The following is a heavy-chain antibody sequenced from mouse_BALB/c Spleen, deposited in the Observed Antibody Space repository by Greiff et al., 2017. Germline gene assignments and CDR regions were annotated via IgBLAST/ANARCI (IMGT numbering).Heavy chain of an antibody. CDR1: GYAFTNYL. CDR2: INPGSGGT. J-gene: IGHJ4*01. D-gene: IGHD1-1*01. V-gene: IGHV1-54*03. Sequence: QVQLQQSGAELVRPGTSVKVSCKASGYAFTNYLIEWVKQRPGQGLEWIGVINPGSGGTNYNEKFKGKATLTADKSSSTAYMQLSSLTSDDSAVYFCARAITTVVARGNYAMDYWGQGTSVTVSS. CDR3: ARAITTVVARGNYAMDY.